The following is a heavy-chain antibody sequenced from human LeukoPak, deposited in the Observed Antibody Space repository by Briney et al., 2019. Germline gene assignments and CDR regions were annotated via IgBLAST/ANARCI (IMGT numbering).Heavy chain of an antibody. CDR1: GYTFTGYY. D-gene: IGHD3-3*01. CDR2: INPNSGGT. Sequence: ASVKVSCKASGYTFTGYYMHWVRQAPGQGLEWMGGINPNSGGTNYAQKFQGRVTMTRDTSISKAYMELSRLRSDDTAVDYCARGGITIFGVDPYMDVWGKGPTVTVSS. J-gene: IGHJ6*03. CDR3: ARGGITIFGVDPYMDV. V-gene: IGHV1-2*02.